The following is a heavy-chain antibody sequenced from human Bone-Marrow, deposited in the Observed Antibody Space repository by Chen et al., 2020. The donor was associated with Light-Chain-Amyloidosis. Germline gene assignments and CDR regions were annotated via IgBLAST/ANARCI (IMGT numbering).Heavy chain of an antibody. J-gene: IGHJ5*02. V-gene: IGHV1-2*02. CDR2: FNPNSDGK. CDR1: GYTFTGYY. Sequence: QVQLVQSGAEVKKPGASVKVSCKASGYTFTGYYMHWVRQAPGQGLGWMGWFNPNSDGKNYAQKFTGRVTMTRDTSNSTACMALSRLRSEDTAGYYCAGDSGYGFDPWGQGTLVTVSS. CDR3: AGDSGYGFDP. D-gene: IGHD3-22*01.